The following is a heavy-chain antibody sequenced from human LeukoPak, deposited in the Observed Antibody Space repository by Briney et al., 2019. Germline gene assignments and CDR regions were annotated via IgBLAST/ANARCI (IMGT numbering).Heavy chain of an antibody. CDR3: ASALKRRSAGTLIDY. D-gene: IGHD6-13*01. V-gene: IGHV1-8*01. CDR2: MNPNSGNT. CDR1: GYTFTSHD. Sequence: ASVKVSCKASGYTFTSHDINWVRQATGQVLEWMGWMNPNSGNTGYAQKFQDRVTMTRNTSISTAYMELSSLESEDTAVYYCASALKRRSAGTLIDYWGQGTLVTVSS. J-gene: IGHJ4*02.